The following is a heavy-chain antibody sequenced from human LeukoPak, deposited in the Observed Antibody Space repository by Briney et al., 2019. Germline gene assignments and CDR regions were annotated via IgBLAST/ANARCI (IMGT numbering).Heavy chain of an antibody. CDR1: GFTVSSNY. J-gene: IGHJ4*02. V-gene: IGHV3-53*05. D-gene: IGHD6-13*01. Sequence: GGSLRLSCAASGFTVSSNYMNWVRQAPGKGLEWVSIIYSGGSTYYADSVKGRFTISRDNSKNTLYLQMNSLRAEDTAVYYCAVNIPGYLSSSWYSGYFDYWGQGTLVTVSS. CDR2: IYSGGST. CDR3: AVNIPGYLSSSWYSGYFDY.